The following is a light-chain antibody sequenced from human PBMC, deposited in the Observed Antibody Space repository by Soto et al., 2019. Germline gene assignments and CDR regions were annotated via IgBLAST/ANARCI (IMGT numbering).Light chain of an antibody. CDR3: HQYNNWPLWT. CDR2: DAS. Sequence: EIVMTQSPTTLSVSPGERATLSCRASQSVSSNLAWYQHKPGQAPRLLIYDASTRATDVPARFSGSGSRTEFTLTISSLQSEDFAVYFCHQYNNWPLWTFGQGTKVEVK. CDR1: QSVSSN. J-gene: IGKJ1*01. V-gene: IGKV3-15*01.